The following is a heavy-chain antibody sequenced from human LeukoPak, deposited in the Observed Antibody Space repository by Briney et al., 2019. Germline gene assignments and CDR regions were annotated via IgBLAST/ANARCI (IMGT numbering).Heavy chain of an antibody. D-gene: IGHD4-11*01. Sequence: SETLSLTCTVSGGSISSSSYYWGWIRQPPGKGLEWIGSIYYSGSTYYNPSLKSRVTISVDTSKNQFSLKLSSVTAADTAVYYCARYEEHYSNYYFDYWGQGTLVTVSS. J-gene: IGHJ4*02. CDR1: GGSISSSSYY. V-gene: IGHV4-39*07. CDR2: IYYSGST. CDR3: ARYEEHYSNYYFDY.